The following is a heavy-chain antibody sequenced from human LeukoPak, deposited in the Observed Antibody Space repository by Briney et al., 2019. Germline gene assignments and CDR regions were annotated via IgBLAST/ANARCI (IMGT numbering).Heavy chain of an antibody. CDR3: ARENSHAFDI. CDR1: GYTFTSYG. D-gene: IGHD1-7*01. Sequence: GASVKVSCKASGYTFTSYGISWVRQAPGQGLEWMGWISPYNGNTNYAQNLQGRVTMTTDTSTSTAYMKLRSLRSDDTAVYYCARENSHAFDIWGQGTVVTVSS. CDR2: ISPYNGNT. J-gene: IGHJ3*02. V-gene: IGHV1-18*01.